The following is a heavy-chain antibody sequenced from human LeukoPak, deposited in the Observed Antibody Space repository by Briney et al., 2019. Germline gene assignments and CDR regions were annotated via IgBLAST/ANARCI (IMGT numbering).Heavy chain of an antibody. J-gene: IGHJ4*02. CDR3: AKGYYGSGSYGWFDY. CDR1: GFTFSSYA. Sequence: HPGGSLRLSCAASGFTFSSYAMSWVRQAPGKGLEWVSTISGSGDRTYYADSVKGRFTISRDNSKNTLFLQMNSLRAEDTAVYYCAKGYYGSGSYGWFDYWGQGTLVTVSS. D-gene: IGHD3-10*01. CDR2: ISGSGDRT. V-gene: IGHV3-23*01.